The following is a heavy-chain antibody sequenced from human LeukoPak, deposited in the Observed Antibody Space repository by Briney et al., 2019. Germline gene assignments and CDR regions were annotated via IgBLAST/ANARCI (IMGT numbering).Heavy chain of an antibody. CDR1: RFTFRSNT. CDR2: ISSTSSTI. D-gene: IGHD2-15*01. Sequence: GGSLRLSSAASRFTFRSNTMNWVRQAPGRGRDRGLSISSTSSTIYYAESVKGRFTISRENAKNSLYLQMNSLRAEDTAVYYCARDYRTCSGGRCYGTGAFDIWGQGTMVTVSS. J-gene: IGHJ3*02. V-gene: IGHV3-48*04. CDR3: ARDYRTCSGGRCYGTGAFDI.